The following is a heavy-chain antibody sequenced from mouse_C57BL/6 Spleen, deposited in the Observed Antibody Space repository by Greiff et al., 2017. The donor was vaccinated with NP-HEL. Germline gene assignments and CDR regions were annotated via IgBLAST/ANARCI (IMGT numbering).Heavy chain of an antibody. CDR1: GYSFTSYY. CDR2: IYPGSGNT. V-gene: IGHV1-66*01. J-gene: IGHJ4*01. Sequence: VQRVESGPELVKPGASVKISCKASGYSFTSYYIHWVKQRPGQGLEWIGWIYPGSGNTKYNEKFKGKATLTADTSSSTAYMQLSSLTSEDSAVYYCARSSYPYYAMDYWGQGTSVTVSS. CDR3: ARSSYPYYAMDY.